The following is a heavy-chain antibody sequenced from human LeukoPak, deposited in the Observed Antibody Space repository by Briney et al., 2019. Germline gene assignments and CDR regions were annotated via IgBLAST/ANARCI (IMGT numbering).Heavy chain of an antibody. CDR2: INQDGSEK. V-gene: IGHV3-7*03. J-gene: IGHJ3*02. D-gene: IGHD6-19*01. CDR3: AKGYSGWLYDAFDI. Sequence: GGSLRLSCAASGFTFSNYWMSWVRQAPGKGLEWVANINQDGSEKYYVDSVKGRFTISRDNAKNSLYLQMNSLRAEDTALYYCAKGYSGWLYDAFDIWGQGTMVTVSS. CDR1: GFTFSNYW.